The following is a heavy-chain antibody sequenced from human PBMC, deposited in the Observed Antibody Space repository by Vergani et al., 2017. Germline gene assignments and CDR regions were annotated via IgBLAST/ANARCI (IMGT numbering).Heavy chain of an antibody. J-gene: IGHJ4*02. CDR3: ARNKYSGYDYRAAFES. CDR1: GGKFSHYA. CDR2: IIPMFGTA. Sequence: QVQLVQSGAEVKKLGSSVKVSCRASGGKFSHYAINWVRQAPGQGLEWMGGIIPMFGTANYAQKFQDKITITADESTSTVYMELSSLKSEDTAVYYCARNKYSGYDYRAAFESWGRGTRVTVSS. V-gene: IGHV1-69*12. D-gene: IGHD5-12*01.